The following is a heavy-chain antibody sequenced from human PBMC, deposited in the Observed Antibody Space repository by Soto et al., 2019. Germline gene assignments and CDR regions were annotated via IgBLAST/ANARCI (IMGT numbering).Heavy chain of an antibody. J-gene: IGHJ4*02. CDR1: GFTFSNYA. Sequence: QVQLVESGGGVVQPGRSLRLSCAASGFTFSNYAMHWVRQAPGKGLEWVAVISYDGSNKYYADSVKGRFTISRDNSKNTVYLKMNSLRAEDTAVYYCASERSHSSSPYFDYWGQGTLVTVSS. V-gene: IGHV3-30-3*01. D-gene: IGHD6-6*01. CDR3: ASERSHSSSPYFDY. CDR2: ISYDGSNK.